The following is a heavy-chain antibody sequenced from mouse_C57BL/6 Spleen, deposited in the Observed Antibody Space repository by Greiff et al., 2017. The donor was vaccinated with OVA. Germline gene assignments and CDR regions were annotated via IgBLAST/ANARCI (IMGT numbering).Heavy chain of an antibody. V-gene: IGHV1-80*01. Sequence: QVQLQQSGAELVKPGASVKISCKASGYAFSSYWMNWVKQRPGKGLEWIGTIYPGDGYTNYNGKFKGKATLTADKSSSTAYMQLSSLTSEDSAVYFCARDYYGSSYAMDYWGQGTSVTVSS. CDR3: ARDYYGSSYAMDY. D-gene: IGHD1-1*01. J-gene: IGHJ4*01. CDR1: GYAFSSYW. CDR2: IYPGDGYT.